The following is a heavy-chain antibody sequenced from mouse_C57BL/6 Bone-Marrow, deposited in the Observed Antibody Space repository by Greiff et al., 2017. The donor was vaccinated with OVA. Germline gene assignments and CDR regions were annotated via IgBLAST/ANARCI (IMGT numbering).Heavy chain of an antibody. CDR2: ILPSIGRT. V-gene: IGHV15-2*01. Sequence: QVQLQQSGSELRSPGSSVKLSCKDFDSEVFPIAYMSWVRQKPGHGFEWIGGILPSIGRTIYGEKFEGKATLDAGTLSNTAYLELNSLTSEDSAIYYCARGGENWKYFDVWGTGTTVTVSS. CDR3: ARGGENWKYFDV. CDR1: DSEVFPIAY. J-gene: IGHJ1*03. D-gene: IGHD4-1*01.